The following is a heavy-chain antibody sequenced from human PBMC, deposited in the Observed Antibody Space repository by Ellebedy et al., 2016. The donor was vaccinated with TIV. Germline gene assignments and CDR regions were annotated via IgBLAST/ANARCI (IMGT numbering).Heavy chain of an antibody. J-gene: IGHJ5*02. Sequence: SETLSLTXTVSGGSISTSTYYWGWIRQPPGKGLEWIGSVYYTGRTYYSASLKSRVTISVDTSKNQFSLKLNSLTVADTAVYYCASTGSELTGATWFDPWGQGTLVTVSS. CDR2: VYYTGRT. D-gene: IGHD7-27*01. V-gene: IGHV4-39*07. CDR1: GGSISTSTYY. CDR3: ASTGSELTGATWFDP.